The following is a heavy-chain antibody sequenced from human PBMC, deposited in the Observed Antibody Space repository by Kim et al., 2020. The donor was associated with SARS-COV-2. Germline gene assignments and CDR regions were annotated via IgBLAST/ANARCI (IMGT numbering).Heavy chain of an antibody. Sequence: SLKSRVTISVDTSKNQFSLKLSSVTAADTAVYYCARGGGIAAAGLYYFDYWGQGTLVTVSS. CDR3: ARGGGIAAAGLYYFDY. V-gene: IGHV4-34*01. D-gene: IGHD6-13*01. J-gene: IGHJ4*02.